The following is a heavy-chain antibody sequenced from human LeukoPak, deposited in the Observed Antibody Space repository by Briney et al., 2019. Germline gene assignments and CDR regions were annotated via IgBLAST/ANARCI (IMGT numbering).Heavy chain of an antibody. CDR2: IIPILDIA. J-gene: IGHJ4*02. Sequence: SVKVSCKASGGTFSNYAISWVRQAPGQGLEWMGRIIPILDIANYAQKFQGRVTITADKSTSTAYMELSSLRSEDTAVYYCARRMGTSGWLDYWGQGTLVTVSS. D-gene: IGHD6-19*01. CDR1: GGTFSNYA. CDR3: ARRMGTSGWLDY. V-gene: IGHV1-69*04.